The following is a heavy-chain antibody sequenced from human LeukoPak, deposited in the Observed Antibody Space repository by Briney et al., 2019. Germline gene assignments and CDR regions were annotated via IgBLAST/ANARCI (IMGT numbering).Heavy chain of an antibody. CDR3: ARGYCSGGSCDFDY. D-gene: IGHD2-15*01. CDR1: GYTFTSYG. Sequence: ASVKVSCKASGYTFTSYGISWVRQTLGQGLEWMGWISAYNGNTNYAQKLQGRVTMTTDTSTSTAYMELRSLRSDGTAVYYCARGYCSGGSCDFDYWGQGTLVTVSS. V-gene: IGHV1-18*01. CDR2: ISAYNGNT. J-gene: IGHJ4*02.